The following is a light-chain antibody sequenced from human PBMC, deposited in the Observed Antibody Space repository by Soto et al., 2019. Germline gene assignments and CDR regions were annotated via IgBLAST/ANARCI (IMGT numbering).Light chain of an antibody. CDR3: QKYDSAPII. Sequence: DVQMTQSPSSLYASVGDRVTITCRASRGVGNSLACYQQKPGKVPTLLIYGASTLESGVPSRFSCSGSGTVFTLNINILHPDYVATYYCQKYDSAPIIFGPGSKVNLK. CDR2: GAS. V-gene: IGKV1-27*01. CDR1: RGVGNS. J-gene: IGKJ3*01.